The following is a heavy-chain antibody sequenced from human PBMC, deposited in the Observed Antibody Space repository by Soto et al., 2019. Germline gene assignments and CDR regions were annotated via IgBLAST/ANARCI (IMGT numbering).Heavy chain of an antibody. CDR1: FDSITTYY. D-gene: IGHD6-13*01. J-gene: IGHJ6*02. CDR3: ARYSNNWFQTEGMDV. CDR2: IDASGNT. Sequence: SEPLSLTGTVSFDSITTYYWTCIRQPAGKGLEWIGRIDASGNTNYNPSLNSRVTMSIDTSKKQFSLKLTSVTAADTPIYYCARYSNNWFQTEGMDVWGQGTTVTVSS. V-gene: IGHV4-4*07.